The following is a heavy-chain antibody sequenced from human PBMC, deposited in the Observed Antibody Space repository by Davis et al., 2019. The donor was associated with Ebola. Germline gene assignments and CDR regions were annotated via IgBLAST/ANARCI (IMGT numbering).Heavy chain of an antibody. V-gene: IGHV3-74*01. CDR1: VFTFSNYW. D-gene: IGHD1/OR15-1a*01. Sequence: PGGSLRLSCAASVFTFSNYWMYWVRQAPGEGLMCVSRINSDGTFTTYADSVKGRFTISRDNSKNTLYLQMNSLRTEETAVYYCAREGPEQAFDYWGQGTLVTVSS. CDR2: INSDGTFT. CDR3: AREGPEQAFDY. J-gene: IGHJ4*02.